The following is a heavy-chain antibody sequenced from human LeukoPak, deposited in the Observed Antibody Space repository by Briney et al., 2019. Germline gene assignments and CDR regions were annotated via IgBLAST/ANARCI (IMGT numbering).Heavy chain of an antibody. J-gene: IGHJ4*02. D-gene: IGHD6-19*01. Sequence: GGSLRLSCAASGFTFSSYSINWVRQAPGKGLEWVSAISGSGGSTYYADSVKGRFTISRDNSKNTLYLQMNSLRAEDTAVYYCAKAVAVAGTIDYWGQGTLVTVSS. V-gene: IGHV3-23*01. CDR3: AKAVAVAGTIDY. CDR1: GFTFSSYS. CDR2: ISGSGGST.